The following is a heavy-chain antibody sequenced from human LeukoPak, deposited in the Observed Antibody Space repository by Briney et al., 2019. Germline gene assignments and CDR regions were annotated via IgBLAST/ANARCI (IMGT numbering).Heavy chain of an antibody. CDR1: GGTFSSYA. J-gene: IGHJ4*02. Sequence: ASVKVSCKASGGTFSSYAISWVRQVPGQGLEWMGWINPNSGGTNYAQKFQGRVTMTRDTSNSTGYMELSRLRSDDTAVYYCARDLVLYSRSGSHCLAYWGQGTLVTVSS. V-gene: IGHV1-2*02. CDR3: ARDLVLYSRSGSHCLAY. CDR2: INPNSGGT. D-gene: IGHD1-26*01.